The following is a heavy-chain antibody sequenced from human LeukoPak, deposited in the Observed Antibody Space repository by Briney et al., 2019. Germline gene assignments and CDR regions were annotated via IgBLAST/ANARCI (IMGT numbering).Heavy chain of an antibody. J-gene: IGHJ4*02. CDR3: ASGLYGYSYGYFDY. V-gene: IGHV1-69*13. CDR1: GGTFSSYA. CDR2: IIPIFGTA. D-gene: IGHD5-18*01. Sequence: SVKVSCKASGGTFSSYAISWVRQAPGQGLEWMGGIIPIFGTANYAQKFQGRVTIIADESTSTAYMELSSLRSEDTAAYYCASGLYGYSYGYFDYWGQGTLVTVSS.